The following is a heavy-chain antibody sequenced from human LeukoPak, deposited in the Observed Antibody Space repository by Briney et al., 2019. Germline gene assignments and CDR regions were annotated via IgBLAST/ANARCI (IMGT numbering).Heavy chain of an antibody. J-gene: IGHJ4*02. D-gene: IGHD1-1*01. Sequence: GRSLRLSCAASGFTFSSYAMHWVRQAPGKGLEWVAVISYDGSNKYYADSVKGRFTISRDNSKNTLYLQMNSLRAEDTAVYYCARVERYAGLLDYWGQGTLVTVSS. CDR3: ARVERYAGLLDY. V-gene: IGHV3-30*04. CDR1: GFTFSSYA. CDR2: ISYDGSNK.